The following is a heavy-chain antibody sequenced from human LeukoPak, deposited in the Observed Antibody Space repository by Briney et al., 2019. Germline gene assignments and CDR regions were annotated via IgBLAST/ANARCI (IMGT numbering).Heavy chain of an antibody. CDR3: ARDLNWGFDY. CDR1: GFTFSSYG. D-gene: IGHD3-16*01. J-gene: IGHJ4*02. Sequence: GGSLRLSCAASGFTFSSYGMHWVRQAPGKGLEWVAVISYDGSNKYYADSVKGRFTISRDNSKNTLYLQMNSLRAEDTAVYYCARDLNWGFDYWGQGILVTVSS. V-gene: IGHV3-30*03. CDR2: ISYDGSNK.